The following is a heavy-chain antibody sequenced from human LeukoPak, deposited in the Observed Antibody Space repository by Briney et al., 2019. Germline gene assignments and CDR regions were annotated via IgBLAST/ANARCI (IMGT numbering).Heavy chain of an antibody. CDR1: GSTFSYYW. CDR3: LSTIGP. J-gene: IGHJ5*02. CDR2: IKEDGTEK. Sequence: GGSLRLSCAASGSTFSYYWMRRVLQAPGKGLEWVANIKEDGTEKYYVDSVRGRVTVSIDNAKNSLYLQMSSLRAEDTAVYYCLSTIGPWGQGTLVTVSS. D-gene: IGHD4/OR15-4a*01. V-gene: IGHV3-7*01.